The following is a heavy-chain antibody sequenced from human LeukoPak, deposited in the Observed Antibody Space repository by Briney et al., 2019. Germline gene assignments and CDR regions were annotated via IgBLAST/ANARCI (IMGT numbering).Heavy chain of an antibody. CDR3: ARGGSGSYSF. J-gene: IGHJ4*02. D-gene: IGHD1-26*01. CDR1: GGSISNYY. CDR2: IYYSGST. V-gene: IGHV4-59*12. Sequence: SETLSLTCTVSGGSISNYYWSWIRQPPGKGLEWIGYIYYSGSTNYNPSLKSRVTMSVDTSKNQFSLKLSSVTAADTAVYYCARGGSGSYSFWGQGTLVTVSS.